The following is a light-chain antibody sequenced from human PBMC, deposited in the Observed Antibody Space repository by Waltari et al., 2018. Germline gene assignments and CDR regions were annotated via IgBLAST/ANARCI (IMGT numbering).Light chain of an antibody. CDR1: QSISNW. J-gene: IGKJ4*02. CDR2: KAS. Sequence: DIQMTQSPSTLSASVGDRVTITCRASQSISNWLAWYQQQPGKAPKLLIYKASTLESGGPSRFSGSGSGTEFTLTISSLQPDDFATYYCQQYNSYSLLTFGGGTKVEIK. CDR3: QQYNSYSLLT. V-gene: IGKV1-5*03.